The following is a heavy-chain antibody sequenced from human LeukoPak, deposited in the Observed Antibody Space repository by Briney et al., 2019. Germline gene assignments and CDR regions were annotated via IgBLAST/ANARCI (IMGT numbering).Heavy chain of an antibody. CDR2: ISGSGGIT. D-gene: IGHD3-3*01. V-gene: IGHV3-23*01. CDR1: GFSFRSYA. CDR3: AKLSYDFWSGHGDC. J-gene: IGHJ4*02. Sequence: PGGSLRLSCAASGFSFRSYAMSWVRQAPGKGLEWVSGISGSGGITQYPDSVKGRFTISRDNSKNMVFLEMNSLRAEDTALYYCAKLSYDFWSGHGDCWGQGTPVIVSS.